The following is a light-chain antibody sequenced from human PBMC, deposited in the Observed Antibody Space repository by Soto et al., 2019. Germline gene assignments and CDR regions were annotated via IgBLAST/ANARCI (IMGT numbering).Light chain of an antibody. Sequence: ETALTQAPGTLSLSPGERGTLSCRATQSVNNDYLAWYQQRPGLAPRLIIFGASGRATGIPDRFSGSGSGTDFTLTISRLEPEDFAVYYCQPYPNWPPWTFGQGTRLEIK. J-gene: IGKJ5*01. V-gene: IGKV3-20*01. CDR1: QSVNNDY. CDR2: GAS. CDR3: QPYPNWPPWT.